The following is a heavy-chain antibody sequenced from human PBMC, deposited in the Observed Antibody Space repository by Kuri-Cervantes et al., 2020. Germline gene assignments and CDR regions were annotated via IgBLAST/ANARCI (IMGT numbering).Heavy chain of an antibody. V-gene: IGHV4-39*07. CDR2: IYYSGTT. Sequence: SETLSLTCTVSGGSISSSSYYWGWIRQPPGAGLEWIGSIYYSGTTYYNPSLKSRVTISVDTSKNQFSLKLSSVTAADTAVYYCASDPYFQHWGQGTLVTVSS. CDR1: GGSISSSSYY. J-gene: IGHJ1*01. CDR3: ASDPYFQH.